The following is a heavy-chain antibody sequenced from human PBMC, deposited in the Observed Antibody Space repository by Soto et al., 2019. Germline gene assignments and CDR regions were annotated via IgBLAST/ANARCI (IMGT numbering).Heavy chain of an antibody. D-gene: IGHD3-10*01. CDR2: VNHSGST. V-gene: IGHV4-34*01. CDR3: ARCGGSGSYYQRGIDY. CDR1: DGSFSGYY. Sequence: QVQLQQWGAGLLKPSETLSLTCAVYDGSFSGYYWSWIRQPPGKGLEWIGEVNHSGSTSYNPSLKSRVTISVDTSKKQVSLKLSSVTAADTAVYYCARCGGSGSYYQRGIDYWGQGTLVTVSS. J-gene: IGHJ4*02.